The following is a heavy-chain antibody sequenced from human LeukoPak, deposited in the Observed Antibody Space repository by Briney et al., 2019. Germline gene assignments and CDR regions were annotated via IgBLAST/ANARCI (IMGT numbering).Heavy chain of an antibody. CDR1: GGSISSSSYY. CDR3: ARVREGLVGYADAFDI. CDR2: IYYSGST. J-gene: IGHJ3*02. D-gene: IGHD5-12*01. Sequence: SETLSLTCTVSGGSISSSSYYWGWIRQPPGKGLEWIGSIYYSGSTYYNPSLKSRVTISVDTSKNQFSLKLSSVTAADTAVYYCARVREGLVGYADAFDIWGQGTMVTVSS. V-gene: IGHV4-39*07.